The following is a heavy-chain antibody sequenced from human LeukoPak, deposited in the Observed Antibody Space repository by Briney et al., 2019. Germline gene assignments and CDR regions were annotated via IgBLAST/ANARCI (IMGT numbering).Heavy chain of an antibody. J-gene: IGHJ4*02. V-gene: IGHV5-51*01. CDR1: GYSFSSYW. CDR3: ARSVDTAMVTFGY. D-gene: IGHD5-18*01. Sequence: GESLKISCKGSGYSFSSYWIGWVRQMPGKGLEWMGIIYPGDSDTRYSPSFQGQVTISADKSISTAYLQWSSLKASDTAMYYCARSVDTAMVTFGYWGQGTLVTVSS. CDR2: IYPGDSDT.